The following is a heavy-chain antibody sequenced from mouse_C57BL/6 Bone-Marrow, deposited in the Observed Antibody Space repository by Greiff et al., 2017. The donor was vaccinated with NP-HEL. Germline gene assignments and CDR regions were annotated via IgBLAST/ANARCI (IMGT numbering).Heavy chain of an antibody. V-gene: IGHV1-75*01. CDR3: ARGGAYGSSGAWFAY. CDR2: IFPGSGST. CDR1: GYPFTDYY. J-gene: IGHJ3*01. Sequence: QVQLQQSGPELVKPGASVKISCKASGYPFTDYYINWVKQRPGQGLGWIGWIFPGSGSTYYNEKFKGKATLTVDKSSSTAYMLLSSLTSEDSAVFFCARGGAYGSSGAWFAYWGQGTLVTVSA. D-gene: IGHD1-1*01.